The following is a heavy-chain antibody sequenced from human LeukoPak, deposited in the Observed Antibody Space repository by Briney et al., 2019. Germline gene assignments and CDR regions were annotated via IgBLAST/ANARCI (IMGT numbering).Heavy chain of an antibody. CDR3: ARVNWYYFDY. V-gene: IGHV4-39*07. J-gene: IGHJ4*02. CDR1: GGSISSSSYY. CDR2: IYYSGSP. Sequence: SETLSLTCTVSGGSISSSSYYWGWIRQPPGKGLEWIGSIYYSGSPYYNPSLRSRVTISLDTSKNQFSLKLSSVTAADTAVYYCARVNWYYFDYWGQGTLVTVSS. D-gene: IGHD3-16*01.